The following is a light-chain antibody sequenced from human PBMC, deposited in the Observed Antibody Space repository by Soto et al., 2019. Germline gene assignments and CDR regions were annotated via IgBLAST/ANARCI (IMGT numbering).Light chain of an antibody. Sequence: DIQLTQSPSFLSASVGDRLTITCRASQDIRSSLAWYQQKPGKAPNLLIYTVSTLQSGVPSRFSGSRSGTDFNPTISSLQPEYFAIYYCQQYTSSPFPFGGGTKVEI. CDR1: QDIRSS. V-gene: IGKV1-9*01. CDR3: QQYTSSPFP. J-gene: IGKJ4*01. CDR2: TVS.